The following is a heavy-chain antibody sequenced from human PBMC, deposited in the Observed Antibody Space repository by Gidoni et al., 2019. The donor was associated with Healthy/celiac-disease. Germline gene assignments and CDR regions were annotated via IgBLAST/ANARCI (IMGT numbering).Heavy chain of an antibody. CDR2: IKSKTAGGTT. D-gene: IGHD6-6*01. J-gene: IGHJ4*02. V-gene: IGHV3-15*01. CDR1: GVTFSNAW. CDR3: TTDSPYSSSW. Sequence: EVQLVASGGGLVKPGGSLRLSCAASGVTFSNAWMSWVRQAPGKGPEWVGRIKSKTAGGTTDYAAPVKGRFTISRDDSKNTLYLQMNSLKTEDTAVYYCTTDSPYSSSWWGQGTLVTVSS.